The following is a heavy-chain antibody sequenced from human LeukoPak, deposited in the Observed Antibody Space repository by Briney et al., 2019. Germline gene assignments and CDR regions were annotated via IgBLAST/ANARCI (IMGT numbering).Heavy chain of an antibody. CDR2: IYPRDGST. V-gene: IGHV1-46*01. J-gene: IGHJ4*02. Sequence: GASVKVSCKVFGYTLSKLSIHWVRQAPGQGLEWMGMIYPRDGSTSYAQNFQGRVTVTRDTSTTTVHMELRGLRSEDTAVYYCARDQEGFDYWGQGTVVTVSS. CDR1: GYTLSKLS. CDR3: ARDQEGFDY.